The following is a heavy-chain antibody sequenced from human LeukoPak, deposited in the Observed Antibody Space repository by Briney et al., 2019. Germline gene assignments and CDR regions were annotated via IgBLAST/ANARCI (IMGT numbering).Heavy chain of an antibody. J-gene: IGHJ4*02. V-gene: IGHV3-21*01. CDR3: ARDMSSVGVWGSYRYFDY. Sequence: GGSLRLSCAASGFTFRSYGMNWVRQAPGKGLEWVSSISSSSSYIYYADSVKGRFTISRDNAKNSLYLQMNSLRAEDTAVYYCARDMSSVGVWGSYRYFDYWGQGTLVTVSS. D-gene: IGHD3-16*02. CDR1: GFTFRSYG. CDR2: ISSSSSYI.